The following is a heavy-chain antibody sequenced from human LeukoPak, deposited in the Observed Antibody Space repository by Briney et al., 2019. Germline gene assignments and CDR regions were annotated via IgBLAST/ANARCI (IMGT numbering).Heavy chain of an antibody. J-gene: IGHJ4*02. CDR2: INPNSGGT. CDR3: ARHHYGDYGGGEY. CDR1: GYTFTGYY. Sequence: ASVKVSCKASGYTFTGYYMHWVRQAPGQGLEWMGWINPNSGGTNYAQKFQGRVTMTRDTSISTAYMELSRLRSDDTAVYYCARHHYGDYGGGEYWGQGTLVTVSS. V-gene: IGHV1-2*02. D-gene: IGHD4-17*01.